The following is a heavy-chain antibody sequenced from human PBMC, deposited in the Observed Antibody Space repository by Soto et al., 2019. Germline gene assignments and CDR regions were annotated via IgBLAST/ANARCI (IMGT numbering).Heavy chain of an antibody. Sequence: QVQLVQSGAEVKKPGSSVKVSCKASGGTFSSYSINWVRQAPGQGLEWMGEIIPIFGTANYAQKFQGRVTMTADGSTSTAYMELSSLSSEGAAVYYCASDGGRHSGGIDYWGQGTLVTVSS. CDR3: ASDGGRHSGGIDY. CDR2: IIPIFGTA. CDR1: GGTFSSYS. D-gene: IGHD1-26*01. V-gene: IGHV1-69*01. J-gene: IGHJ4*02.